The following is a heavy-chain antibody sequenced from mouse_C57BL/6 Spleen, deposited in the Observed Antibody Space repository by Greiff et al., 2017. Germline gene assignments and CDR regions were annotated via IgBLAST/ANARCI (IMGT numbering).Heavy chain of an antibody. CDR3: ARNYGSNYDYAMDY. D-gene: IGHD1-1*01. Sequence: VKVVESGPGLVQPSQSLSITCTVSGFSLTSYGVHWVRQSPGKGLEWLGVIWSGGSTDYNAAFISRLSISKDNSKSQVFFKMNSLQADDTAIYYCARNYGSNYDYAMDYWGQGTSVTVSS. CDR2: IWSGGST. CDR1: GFSLTSYG. V-gene: IGHV2-2*01. J-gene: IGHJ4*01.